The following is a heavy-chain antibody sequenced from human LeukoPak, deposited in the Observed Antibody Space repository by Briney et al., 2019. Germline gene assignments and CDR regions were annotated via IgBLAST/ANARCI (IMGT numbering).Heavy chain of an antibody. V-gene: IGHV3-23*01. J-gene: IGHJ4*02. D-gene: IGHD1-1*01. CDR1: GFNFSSYP. Sequence: GGSLRLSCAASGFNFSSYPMSRVRQAPGKGLEWVSAISGSGGSTYYADSVKGRFTISRDNSRNTLYLQMNSLRAEDTAVYYCAKEKAERRVFDYWGQGTLVTVSS. CDR3: AKEKAERRVFDY. CDR2: ISGSGGST.